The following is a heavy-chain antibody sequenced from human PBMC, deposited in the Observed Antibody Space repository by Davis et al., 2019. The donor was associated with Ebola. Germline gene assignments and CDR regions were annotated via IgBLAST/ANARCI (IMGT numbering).Heavy chain of an antibody. J-gene: IGHJ5*01. V-gene: IGHV3-23*01. Sequence: GESLKISCAASGFTFSNFAMTWVRQAPGKGLEWVSVISDSGSSTYYAESVKGRFTISRDNSKNTLYLEMNSLRAEDPAVYFCAKKGATTADFDSWGLGTLVTVSS. CDR2: ISDSGSST. CDR1: GFTFSNFA. CDR3: AKKGATTADFDS. D-gene: IGHD1-26*01.